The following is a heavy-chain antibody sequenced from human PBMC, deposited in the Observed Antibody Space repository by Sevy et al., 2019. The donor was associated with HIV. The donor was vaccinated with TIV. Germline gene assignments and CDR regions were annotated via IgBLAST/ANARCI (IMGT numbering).Heavy chain of an antibody. CDR3: EKGDRTFYGLDV. J-gene: IGHJ6*02. CDR1: GFIFSTYT. CDR2: ISGSGGST. V-gene: IGHV3-23*01. Sequence: GGSLRLSCAASGFIFSTYTMTWVRQAPGKGLEWVSGISGSGGSTYYADSLKGRFTIFRDNSKSTVHLQMNSLRAEDTAVYYCEKGDRTFYGLDVWGQGTTVTVSS. D-gene: IGHD2-15*01.